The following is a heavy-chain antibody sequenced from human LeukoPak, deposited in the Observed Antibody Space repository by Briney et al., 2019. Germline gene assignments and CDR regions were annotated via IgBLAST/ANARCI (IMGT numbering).Heavy chain of an antibody. CDR3: TRLIMSSIYYYYMDV. D-gene: IGHD3-10*01. J-gene: IGHJ6*03. CDR2: IYNSGST. CDR1: GGSISNND. V-gene: IGHV4-59*01. Sequence: ASETLSLTCTVSGGSISNNDWSWIRQPPGKGLEWIGCIYNSGSTNYNPSLKSRVTISVDTSKNQFSLKLSSVTAADTAVYYCTRLIMSSIYYYYMDVWGKGTTVTVSS.